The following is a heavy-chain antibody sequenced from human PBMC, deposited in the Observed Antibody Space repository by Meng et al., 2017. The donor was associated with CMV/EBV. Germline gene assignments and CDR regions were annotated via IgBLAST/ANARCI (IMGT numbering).Heavy chain of an antibody. J-gene: IGHJ4*02. CDR1: AFTFSSYS. D-gene: IGHD6-19*01. Sequence: GESLKISCAASAFTFSSYSMNWVRQAPGKGLEWVSYISSSSSTIYYADSVKGRFTISRDNAKNSLCLQMNSLRAEDTAVYYCARGSSTSRTIAVAGGDYWGQGTLVTVSS. V-gene: IGHV3-48*04. CDR3: ARGSSTSRTIAVAGGDY. CDR2: ISSSSSTI.